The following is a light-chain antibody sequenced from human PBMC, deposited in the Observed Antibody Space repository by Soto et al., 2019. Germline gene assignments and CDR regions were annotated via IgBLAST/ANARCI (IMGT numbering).Light chain of an antibody. CDR1: QSVSKRY. CDR3: HQYGSSTRT. V-gene: IGKV3-20*01. CDR2: GAS. Sequence: EIVLTQSPGTLSLSPGERATLSCRASQSVSKRYLAWYQQKPGQAPRXVIYGASSRGAGIPDRFSGSGSGTEFTLTSSRLEPEDFAVYYCHQYGSSTRTFGQGTKVDIK. J-gene: IGKJ1*01.